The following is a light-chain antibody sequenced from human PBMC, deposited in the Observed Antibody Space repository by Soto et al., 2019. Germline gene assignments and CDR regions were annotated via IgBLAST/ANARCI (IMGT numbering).Light chain of an antibody. J-gene: IGKJ1*01. Sequence: ILMTQSPATLSVSPGERATLSCRASLSASNNLAWYQQKPGQAPRLLIYDASTRATGIPARFSGSGSGTEFTLTISGLQSEDFAVYYCQQYNYWPPWTFGQGTKVEIK. V-gene: IGKV3-15*01. CDR3: QQYNYWPPWT. CDR1: LSASNN. CDR2: DAS.